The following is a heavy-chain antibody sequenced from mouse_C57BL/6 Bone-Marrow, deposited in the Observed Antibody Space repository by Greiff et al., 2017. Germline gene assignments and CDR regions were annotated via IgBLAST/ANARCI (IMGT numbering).Heavy chain of an antibody. D-gene: IGHD1-1*01. Sequence: EVQLQPSGPELVKPGASVKISCKASGYSFTDYHMNWVKQSNGKSLEWIGVINPNYGTTSYNQKFKGKATLTVDQSSRPAYMQLNSLTAYVSSVYSCARVTTFPFAYWGQGTTLTVSS. CDR1: GYSFTDYH. CDR3: ARVTTFPFAY. CDR2: INPNYGTT. V-gene: IGHV1-39*01. J-gene: IGHJ2*01.